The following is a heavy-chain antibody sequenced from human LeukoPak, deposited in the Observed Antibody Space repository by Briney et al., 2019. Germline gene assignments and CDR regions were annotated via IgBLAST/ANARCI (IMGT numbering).Heavy chain of an antibody. V-gene: IGHV1-2*02. J-gene: IGHJ5*02. Sequence: VASVKVSCKASGYTFTGYYMHWVRQAPGQRLEWMGWINPNSGGTNYAQKFQGRVTMTRDTSISTAYMELSRLRSDDTAVYYCAREGTVDTAMVWVYNWFDPWGQGTLVTVSS. CDR3: AREGTVDTAMVWVYNWFDP. D-gene: IGHD5-18*01. CDR2: INPNSGGT. CDR1: GYTFTGYY.